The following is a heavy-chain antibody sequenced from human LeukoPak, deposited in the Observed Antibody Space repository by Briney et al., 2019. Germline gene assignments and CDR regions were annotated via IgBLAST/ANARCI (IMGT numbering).Heavy chain of an antibody. J-gene: IGHJ2*01. D-gene: IGHD3-10*01. V-gene: IGHV4-34*01. CDR2: INHSGST. CDR3: ARDRGYGSGTYWYFDL. Sequence: PSETLSLTCAVYGGSFSGYYWSWIRQPPGKGLEWIGEINHSGSTNYNPALKSRVTISVDTSKNQFSLKLSSVTAADTAVYYCARDRGYGSGTYWYFDLWGRGTLVTVSS. CDR1: GGSFSGYY.